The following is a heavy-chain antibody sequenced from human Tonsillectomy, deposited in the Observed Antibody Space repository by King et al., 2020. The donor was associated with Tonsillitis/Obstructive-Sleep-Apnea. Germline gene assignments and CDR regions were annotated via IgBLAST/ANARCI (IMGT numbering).Heavy chain of an antibody. CDR2: IYYDGTT. V-gene: IGHV4-39*01. CDR3: ARHSRDSSWGDYFYYMDV. D-gene: IGHD6-6*01. Sequence: LQLQESGPGLVKPSETLSLTCTLSGGSVSSSDYYWGWIRQPPGKGLEWIATIYYDGTTYYNPPLKSRVTISVAPSKNQFSLNLNSVTDADTAVYYCARHSRDSSWGDYFYYMDVWGKGTTVTVSS. CDR1: GGSVSSSDYY. J-gene: IGHJ6*03.